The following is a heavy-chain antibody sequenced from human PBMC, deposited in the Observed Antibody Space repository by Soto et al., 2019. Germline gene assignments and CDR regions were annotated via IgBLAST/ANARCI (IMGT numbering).Heavy chain of an antibody. Sequence: GRSLRLSCAASGFTFSTYWMSWVRQAPGKGLEWVANIKHDGSDKYYVDSVKGRFTISRDNAKSSLFLQMNSLRAEDTAVYYCARDCGTVGAPRPWLWGQGTLVTVSS. V-gene: IGHV3-7*01. CDR3: ARDCGTVGAPRPWL. J-gene: IGHJ4*02. D-gene: IGHD1-26*01. CDR2: IKHDGSDK. CDR1: GFTFSTYW.